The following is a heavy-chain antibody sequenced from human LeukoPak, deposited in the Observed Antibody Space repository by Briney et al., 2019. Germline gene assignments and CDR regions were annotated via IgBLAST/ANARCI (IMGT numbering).Heavy chain of an antibody. CDR2: FDPEDGEI. D-gene: IGHD6-13*01. Sequence: ASVKVSCKVSGYTLTDLSMHWVRQAPGKGLEWMGGFDPEDGEIIYAQKFQGRVTMTEDTSTDTAYMELSSLRSEDTAVYYCATVSAAAGYYFDYWGQGTLVTVSS. J-gene: IGHJ4*02. CDR1: GYTLTDLS. V-gene: IGHV1-24*01. CDR3: ATVSAAAGYYFDY.